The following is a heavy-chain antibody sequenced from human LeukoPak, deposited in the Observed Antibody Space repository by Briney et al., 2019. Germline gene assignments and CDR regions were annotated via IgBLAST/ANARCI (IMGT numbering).Heavy chain of an antibody. D-gene: IGHD5-18*01. V-gene: IGHV4-4*07. CDR2: IYTSGST. CDR1: GGSISSYY. Sequence: SETLSLTCTVSGGSISSYYWSWIRQPAGKGLEWIGRIYTSGSTNYNPSLKSRVTMSVDTSKNQFSLKLSSVTAADTAVYYCARAKRGYSYGYYYYYYYMDVWGKGTTVTVSS. CDR3: ARAKRGYSYGYYYYYYYMDV. J-gene: IGHJ6*03.